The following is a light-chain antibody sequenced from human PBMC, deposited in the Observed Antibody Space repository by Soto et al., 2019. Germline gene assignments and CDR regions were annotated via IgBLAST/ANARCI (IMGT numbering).Light chain of an antibody. Sequence: QSVLTQPASVSGSPGQSITISYTGASSDVGSYNLVSWYQQHPGKAPKLMIYEGTKRPSGVSDRFSGSKSGNTASLTISGLQAEDEADYYCYPYAGDYIYVFGSGTKVTVL. J-gene: IGLJ1*01. CDR3: YPYAGDYIYV. CDR2: EGT. V-gene: IGLV2-23*01. CDR1: SSDVGSYNL.